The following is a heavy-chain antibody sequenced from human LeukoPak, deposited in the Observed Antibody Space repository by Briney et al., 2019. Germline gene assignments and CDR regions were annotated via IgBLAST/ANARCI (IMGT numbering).Heavy chain of an antibody. CDR3: AIRDTDMVSPPHY. CDR1: GSTFTAYY. D-gene: IGHD5-18*01. CDR2: VNSNSGGT. Sequence: ASVKVSCRASGSTFTAYYMHWVRQAPGQGLEWMEWVNSNSGGTNYAQRFRGRVTMTRDTSINTAYMELSGLRSDDTAVYYCAIRDTDMVSPPHYWGQGTLVTVSS. V-gene: IGHV1-2*02. J-gene: IGHJ4*02.